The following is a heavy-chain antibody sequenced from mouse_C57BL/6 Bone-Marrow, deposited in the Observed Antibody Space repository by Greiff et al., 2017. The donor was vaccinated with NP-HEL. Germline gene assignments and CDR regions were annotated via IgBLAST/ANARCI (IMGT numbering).Heavy chain of an antibody. CDR3: ARRPGSSYYWYFDV. V-gene: IGHV5-16*01. D-gene: IGHD1-1*01. CDR2: INYDGSST. Sequence: EVKVVESEGGLVQPGSSMKLSCTASGFTFSDYYMAWVRQVPEKGLEWVANINYDGSSTYYLDSLKSRFIISRDNAKNILYLQMSSLKSEDTATYYCARRPGSSYYWYFDVWGTGTTVTVSS. J-gene: IGHJ1*03. CDR1: GFTFSDYY.